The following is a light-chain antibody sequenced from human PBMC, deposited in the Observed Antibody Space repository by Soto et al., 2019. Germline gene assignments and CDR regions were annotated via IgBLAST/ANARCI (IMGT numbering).Light chain of an antibody. Sequence: EIVLPQSPGTLSLSPGERATLSCRASQSVSSNLAWYQQKPGQAPRLLIYGASSRATGIPDRFSGSGSGTDFTLTISRLEPEDFAVYYCQHYGSSWTFGQGTKVDIK. CDR2: GAS. CDR3: QHYGSSWT. J-gene: IGKJ1*01. V-gene: IGKV3-20*01. CDR1: QSVSSN.